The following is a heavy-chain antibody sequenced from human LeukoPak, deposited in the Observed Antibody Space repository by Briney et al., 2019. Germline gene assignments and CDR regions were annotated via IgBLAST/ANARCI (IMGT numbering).Heavy chain of an antibody. Sequence: TGGSLRLSCAASGFTFSGDGMRWVPQAPGKGLGWVAFLRHDGSNKYYADSVKGRFTGSRDNSKNTLYLQMNSLRAEDTAVYYCAKGSGCYYDYWGQGTLVTVSS. CDR2: LRHDGSNK. J-gene: IGHJ4*02. D-gene: IGHD6-19*01. V-gene: IGHV3-30*02. CDR1: GFTFSGDG. CDR3: AKGSGCYYDY.